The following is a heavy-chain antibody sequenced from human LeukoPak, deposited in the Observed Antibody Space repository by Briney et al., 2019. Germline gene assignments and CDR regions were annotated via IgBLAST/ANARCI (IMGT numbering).Heavy chain of an antibody. D-gene: IGHD5-12*01. J-gene: IGHJ4*01. V-gene: IGHV4-59*01. CDR3: ARTGVVATSYFFDY. Sequence: KPSETLSLTCPFSGGSISSYYWSWIRQPPGKGLEWIGFIYYSGSANYNPSLRSRVTISVDTSKNQFSLKLTSVTAADTAVYYCARTGVVATSYFFDYWGHGTLVTVSS. CDR1: GGSISSYY. CDR2: IYYSGSA.